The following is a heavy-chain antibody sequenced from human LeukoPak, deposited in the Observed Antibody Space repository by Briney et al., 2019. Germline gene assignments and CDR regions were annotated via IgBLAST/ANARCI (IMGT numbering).Heavy chain of an antibody. CDR3: ARIDELERPPDAFDI. J-gene: IGHJ3*02. Sequence: SVKVSCKASGGTFSSYAISWVRQAPGQGLEWMGRIIPILGIANYAQKFQGRVTITADKSTSTAYMELSSLRSEDTAVYYCARIDELERPPDAFDIWGQGTMVTVSS. D-gene: IGHD1-1*01. V-gene: IGHV1-69*04. CDR1: GGTFSSYA. CDR2: IIPILGIA.